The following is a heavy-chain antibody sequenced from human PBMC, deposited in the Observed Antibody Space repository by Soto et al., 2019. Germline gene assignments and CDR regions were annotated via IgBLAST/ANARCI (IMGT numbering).Heavy chain of an antibody. D-gene: IGHD3-3*01. CDR3: AGETTDDLWSGYFALGGYYYYGMDV. Sequence: GASVKASCKASGYTFTSYGISWVRQAHRQGLEWMGWISAYNGKTNYAQKLQGRVTMTTDTSTSTAYMELRSLRSDDTAVYYCAGETTDDLWSGYFALGGYYYYGMDVSG. V-gene: IGHV1-18*01. CDR2: ISAYNGKT. J-gene: IGHJ6*02. CDR1: GYTFTSYG.